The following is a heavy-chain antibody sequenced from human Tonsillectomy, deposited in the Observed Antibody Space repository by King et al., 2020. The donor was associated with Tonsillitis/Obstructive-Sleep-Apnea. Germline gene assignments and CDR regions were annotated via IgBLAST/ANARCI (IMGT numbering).Heavy chain of an antibody. Sequence: VQLVESGGGLVQPGGSLRLSCAASGFSFSTYAMTWVRQAPGKGLEWVSAISATGGSTYYANSVKCRFTISRDNSNNTLSLQMNSLSAEDTAVYYCARIVGDITGPNWFDPWGQGTLVTVSS. CDR1: GFSFSTYA. CDR3: ARIVGDITGPNWFDP. D-gene: IGHD1-20*01. V-gene: IGHV3-23*04. CDR2: ISATGGST. J-gene: IGHJ5*02.